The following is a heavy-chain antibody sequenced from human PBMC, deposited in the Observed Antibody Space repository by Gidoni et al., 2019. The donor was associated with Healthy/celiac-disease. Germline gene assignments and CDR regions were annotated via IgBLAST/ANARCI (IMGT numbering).Heavy chain of an antibody. J-gene: IGHJ4*02. CDR3: AREGGGYDSSGYYFDYFDY. CDR2: ISAYNGDT. V-gene: IGHV1-18*04. Sequence: QVQLVQSGAEVKKPGASVKVSCKASGYPFTSYGVSWVRQAPGPGLKWMGWISAYNGDTNYAQKLQGRVTMTTDTSTSTAYMELRSLRSDDTAVDYCAREGGGYDSSGYYFDYFDYWGQGTLVTVSS. CDR1: GYPFTSYG. D-gene: IGHD3-22*01.